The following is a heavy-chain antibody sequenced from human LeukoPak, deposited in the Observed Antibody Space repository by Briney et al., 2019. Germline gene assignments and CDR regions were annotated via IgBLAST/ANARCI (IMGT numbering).Heavy chain of an antibody. D-gene: IGHD6-13*01. Sequence: SCKASGGTFSSYAISWVRQAPGKGLEWVAAISHDGSNKYHADSVKGRFTISRDNSKNTVYLQMNSLRAEDTAVYFCAGSPKYSSSWYEYFQHWGQGTLVTVSS. J-gene: IGHJ1*01. CDR3: AGSPKYSSSWYEYFQH. CDR1: GGTFSSYA. CDR2: ISHDGSNK. V-gene: IGHV3-30*01.